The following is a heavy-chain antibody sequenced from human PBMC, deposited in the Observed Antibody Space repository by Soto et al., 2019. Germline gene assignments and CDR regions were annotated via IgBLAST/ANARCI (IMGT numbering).Heavy chain of an antibody. CDR3: ARVVWFGEFKY. V-gene: IGHV1-69*13. CDR1: GGTFSSYA. D-gene: IGHD3-10*01. CDR2: IIPIFGTA. J-gene: IGHJ4*02. Sequence: ASVKVSCKASGGTFSSYAISWVRQAPGQGLEWMGGIIPIFGTANYAQKFQGRVTITADESTSTAYMELSSLRSEDTAVYYCARVVWFGEFKYWGQGTLVTVSS.